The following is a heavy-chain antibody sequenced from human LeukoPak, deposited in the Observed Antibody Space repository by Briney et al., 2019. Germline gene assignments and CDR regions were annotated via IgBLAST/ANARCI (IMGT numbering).Heavy chain of an antibody. J-gene: IGHJ4*02. CDR2: INHSGST. V-gene: IGHV4-34*01. CDR3: ARIHVKYSSGWYDDY. Sequence: SGTLSLTCAVYGGSFSGYYWSWIRQPPGKGLEWIGEINHSGSTNYNPSLKSRVTISVDTSKNQFSLKLSSVTAADTAVYYCARIHVKYSSGWYDDYWGQGTLVTISS. D-gene: IGHD6-19*01. CDR1: GGSFSGYY.